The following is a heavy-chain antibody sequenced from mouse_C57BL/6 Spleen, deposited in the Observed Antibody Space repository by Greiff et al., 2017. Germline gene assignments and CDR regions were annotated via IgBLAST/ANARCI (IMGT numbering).Heavy chain of an antibody. CDR1: GYTFTDYE. CDR3: TRSHPGYYFDY. V-gene: IGHV1-15*01. Sequence: VQLQQSGAELVRPGASVTLSCKASGYTFTDYEMHWVKQTPVHGLEWIGAIDPETGGTAYNQKFKGKAILTADKSSSTAYMELRSLTSEDSAVYYCTRSHPGYYFDYWGQGTTLTVSS. CDR2: IDPETGGT. J-gene: IGHJ2*01.